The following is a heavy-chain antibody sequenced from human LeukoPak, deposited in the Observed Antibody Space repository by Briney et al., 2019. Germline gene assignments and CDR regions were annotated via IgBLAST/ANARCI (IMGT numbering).Heavy chain of an antibody. CDR3: ARSGVVATMGDYYYYYYMDV. CDR1: GYTFTSYD. CDR2: MNSNSGNT. D-gene: IGHD5-24*01. Sequence: GASVKVSCKASGYTFTSYDINWVRQATGQGLEWMGWMNSNSGNTGYAQKFQGRVTMTRNTSISTAYMELSSLRSEDTAVYYCARSGVVATMGDYYYYYYMDVWGKGTTVTVSS. J-gene: IGHJ6*03. V-gene: IGHV1-8*01.